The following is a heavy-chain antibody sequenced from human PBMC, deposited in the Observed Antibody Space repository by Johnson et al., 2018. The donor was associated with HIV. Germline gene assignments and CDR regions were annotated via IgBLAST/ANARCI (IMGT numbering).Heavy chain of an antibody. V-gene: IGHV3-66*02. CDR1: GFTFSSYW. D-gene: IGHD6-13*01. CDR2: IYSGGST. CDR3: ARVGSTWTDAFDF. J-gene: IGHJ3*01. Sequence: VQLVESGGGLVQPGGSLRLSCAASGFTFSSYWMSWVRQAPGKGLEWVSVIYSGGSTYYADSVKGRFTISRDKSKNTLYLQMNSLRTEDTAVYYCARVGSTWTDAFDFWGQGTMVTVSS.